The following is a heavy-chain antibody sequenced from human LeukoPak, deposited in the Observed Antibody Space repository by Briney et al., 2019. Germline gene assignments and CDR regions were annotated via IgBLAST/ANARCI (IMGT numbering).Heavy chain of an antibody. Sequence: PSETLSLTCTVSGGSITNGGYYWSWIRQPARKGLEWIGRIYTTGNTNYNPSLKSRVTISVDTSKNQFSLKLSSVTAADTAVYYCARDLVGSSPDRAVTMVREPSWGQGTLVTVSS. CDR3: ARDLVGSSPDRAVTMVREPS. V-gene: IGHV4-61*02. CDR1: GGSITNGGYY. CDR2: IYTTGNT. J-gene: IGHJ4*02. D-gene: IGHD3-10*01.